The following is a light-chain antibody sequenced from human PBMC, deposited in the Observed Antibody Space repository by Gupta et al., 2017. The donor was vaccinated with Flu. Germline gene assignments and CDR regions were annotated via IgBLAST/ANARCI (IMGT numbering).Light chain of an antibody. Sequence: SSELTQDPAVSVALGQTVTITCQGDGLRNYYASWHQQKPGQAPLLVMYGENNRPSGIPDRFSGSSSGDTASLTITGAQAGDGADYYCNSRDINGDHVVFGGGTKVTVL. CDR1: GLRNYY. CDR2: GEN. J-gene: IGLJ3*02. CDR3: NSRDINGDHVV. V-gene: IGLV3-19*01.